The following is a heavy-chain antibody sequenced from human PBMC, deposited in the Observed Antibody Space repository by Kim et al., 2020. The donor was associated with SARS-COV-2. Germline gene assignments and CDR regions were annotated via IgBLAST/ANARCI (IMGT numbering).Heavy chain of an antibody. Sequence: GGSLRLSCAASGFTFSSYDMHWVRQATGKGLEWVSTIGTAGDTYYPGSVKGRFTISRENAKNSLYLQMNSLRAGDTAVYYCVRVYYDSSGYYWWFDYWGQGTLVTVSS. D-gene: IGHD3-22*01. CDR2: IGTAGDT. CDR1: GFTFSSYD. V-gene: IGHV3-13*04. J-gene: IGHJ4*02. CDR3: VRVYYDSSGYYWWFDY.